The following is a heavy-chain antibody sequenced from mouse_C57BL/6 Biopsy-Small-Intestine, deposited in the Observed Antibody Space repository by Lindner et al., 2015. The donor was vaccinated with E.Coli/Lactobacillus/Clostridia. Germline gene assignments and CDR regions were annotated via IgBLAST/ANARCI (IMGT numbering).Heavy chain of an antibody. CDR1: GHTFNTYY. Sequence: SVKVSCKADGHTFNTYYIHWVRQAPGQGLEWMGAMHPSGHETYSARELQGRVSVTRDTSTSTVYMELSSLRSGDTAVYYCARESPNSGTFEIWGQGTMVSVS. J-gene: IGHJ3*01. CDR2: MHPSGHET. D-gene: IGHD3-1*01. V-gene: IGHV1-66*01. CDR3: ARESPNSGTFEI.